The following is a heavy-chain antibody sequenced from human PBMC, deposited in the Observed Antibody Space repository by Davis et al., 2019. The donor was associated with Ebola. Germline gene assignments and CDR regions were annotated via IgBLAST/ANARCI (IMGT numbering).Heavy chain of an antibody. V-gene: IGHV3-21*04. CDR2: ISSSSSYI. D-gene: IGHD1-26*01. Sequence: GGSLRLSCAASGFTFSSYSMNWVRQAPGKGLEWVSSISSSSSYIYYADSVKGRFTISRDNAKNSLYLQMNSLRAEDTALYYCAKDSRWELHGLFDYWGQGTLVTVSS. CDR1: GFTFSSYS. J-gene: IGHJ4*02. CDR3: AKDSRWELHGLFDY.